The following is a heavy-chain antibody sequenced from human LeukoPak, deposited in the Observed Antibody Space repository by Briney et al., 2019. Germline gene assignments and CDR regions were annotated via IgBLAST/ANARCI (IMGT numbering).Heavy chain of an antibody. Sequence: GGSLRLSCVASGFTFSNYAMSWVRQAPGKGLEWVSAISGSGGSTYYADSVKGRFTISRDNSKNMLYLQMNSLRADDTAVYFRAKRESFHYWGQGTLVTVSS. CDR3: AKRESFHY. D-gene: IGHD3-10*01. CDR2: ISGSGGST. V-gene: IGHV3-23*01. CDR1: GFTFSNYA. J-gene: IGHJ4*02.